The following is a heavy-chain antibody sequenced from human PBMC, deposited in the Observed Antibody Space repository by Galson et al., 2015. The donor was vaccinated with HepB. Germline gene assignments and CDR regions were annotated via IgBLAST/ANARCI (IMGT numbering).Heavy chain of an antibody. CDR2: IYPGDSDI. CDR1: GYSFTNYW. D-gene: IGHD5-12*01. Sequence: QSGAEVKKPGESLKISCQGSGYSFTNYWIGWVRQMPGKGLEWMGIIYPGDSDITYSPSFQGQVTISADKSISTAYLQWSSLRASDTAMYYCARQGATEDAFDMWGEGTMVTVSS. CDR3: ARQGATEDAFDM. V-gene: IGHV5-51*01. J-gene: IGHJ3*02.